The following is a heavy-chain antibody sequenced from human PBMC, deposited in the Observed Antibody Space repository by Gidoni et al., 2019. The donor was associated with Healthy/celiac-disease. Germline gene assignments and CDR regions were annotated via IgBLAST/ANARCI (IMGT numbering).Heavy chain of an antibody. V-gene: IGHV4-30-4*01. CDR3: ARVAGDIVATSCDD. D-gene: IGHD5-12*01. J-gene: IGHJ4*02. CDR1: CGSISSCAYY. Sequence: QVQLQESGPGLVKPSQTLSLTCTFSCGSISSCAYYWSWIRQPPGKGLEWIGYIYYSGSTYYNPSLKSRVTISVETSKKQFSLKLSSVTAADTAVYYCARVAGDIVATSCDDWGQGTLGTVSS. CDR2: IYYSGST.